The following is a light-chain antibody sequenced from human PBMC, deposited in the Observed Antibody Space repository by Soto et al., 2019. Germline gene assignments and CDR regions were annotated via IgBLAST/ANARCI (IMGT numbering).Light chain of an antibody. Sequence: DIQMTQSPSSLSASVGDRVTITCRASQSISRNLNWYQHKPGKAPKLLIYAASNLQNGVPSRFRGGGYGTEFTLSINSLQPEDFGTYYCQQSFTTASITFGQGTRLEIK. CDR1: QSISRN. CDR2: AAS. V-gene: IGKV1-39*01. CDR3: QQSFTTASIT. J-gene: IGKJ5*01.